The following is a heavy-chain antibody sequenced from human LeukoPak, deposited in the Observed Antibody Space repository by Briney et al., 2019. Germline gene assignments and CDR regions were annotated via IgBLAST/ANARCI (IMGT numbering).Heavy chain of an antibody. V-gene: IGHV3-66*01. Sequence: PGGSLRLSCAASGFTFSSNYMSWVRQAPGKGLEWVSVIYSSGNTYYADSVKGRFTISRDNSKNTLYLQMNSLRAEDTAVYYCARDSGWSHYFDYWGQGTLVTVSS. CDR1: GFTFSSNY. D-gene: IGHD6-19*01. CDR2: IYSSGNT. J-gene: IGHJ4*02. CDR3: ARDSGWSHYFDY.